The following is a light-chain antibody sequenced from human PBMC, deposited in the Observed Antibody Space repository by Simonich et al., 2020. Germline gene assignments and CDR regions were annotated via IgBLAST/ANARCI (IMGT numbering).Light chain of an antibody. CDR3: QSADSSGTWV. CDR2: KDS. Sequence: SYELTQPPSVSVSPGQTARLTCSGEALPKQYAYWYQQKPGQAPVLVIYKDSERPSGIPERFSGSSSGTTVTLTISGVQAEDEADYYCQSADSSGTWVFGGGTKLTVL. CDR1: ALPKQY. J-gene: IGLJ3*02. V-gene: IGLV3-25*03.